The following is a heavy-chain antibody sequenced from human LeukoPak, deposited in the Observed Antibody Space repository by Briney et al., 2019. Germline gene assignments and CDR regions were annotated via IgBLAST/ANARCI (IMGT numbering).Heavy chain of an antibody. D-gene: IGHD6-19*01. V-gene: IGHV3-11*01. J-gene: IGHJ6*03. CDR2: ISSSGTTI. CDR1: GFTFSDYY. Sequence: GGSLRLSCAASGFTFSDYYMSSIRQAPGKGLEKGSYISSSGTTIYYADSVKGRFTISRDNAKNSLYLQMSSLRAEDTAVYYCARATPGITVAGTSYMDVWGKGTTVTISS. CDR3: ARATPGITVAGTSYMDV.